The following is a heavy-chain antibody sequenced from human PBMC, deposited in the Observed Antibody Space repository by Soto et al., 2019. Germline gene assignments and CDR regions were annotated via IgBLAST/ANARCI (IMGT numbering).Heavy chain of an antibody. CDR3: ARGVTVVVPAAMGPPDY. CDR2: MNPNSGNT. J-gene: IGHJ4*02. D-gene: IGHD2-2*01. Sequence: ASVKVSCKASGYAFTSYDINWVRQATGQGLEWMGWMNPNSGNTGYAQKFQGRVTMTRDTSTSTVYMELSSLRSEDTAVYYCARGVTVVVPAAMGPPDYWGQGTLVTVSS. CDR1: GYAFTSYD. V-gene: IGHV1-8*01.